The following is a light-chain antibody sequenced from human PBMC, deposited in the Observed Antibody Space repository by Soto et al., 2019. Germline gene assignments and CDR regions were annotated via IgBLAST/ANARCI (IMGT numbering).Light chain of an antibody. J-gene: IGKJ1*01. CDR3: MQTLQIPWT. V-gene: IGKV2-28*01. CDR1: QSLLHSNRYTY. CDR2: LGS. Sequence: DILMTQSPLSLPVTPGEPASISCRSSQSLLHSNRYTYLDWYLQKPGQSPQLLIYLGSNRASGVPDRFSASGSGTDFTLKISRVEAEDVGVYYCMQTLQIPWTFGQGTKVDI.